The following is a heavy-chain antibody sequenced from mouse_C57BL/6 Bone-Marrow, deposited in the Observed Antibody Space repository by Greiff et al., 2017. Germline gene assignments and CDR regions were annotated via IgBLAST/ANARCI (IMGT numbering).Heavy chain of an antibody. CDR2: INPYNGGT. D-gene: IGHD2-4*01. CDR3: ARRIYYDYDVPDY. V-gene: IGHV1-19*01. J-gene: IGHJ2*01. CDR1: GYTFTDYY. Sequence: EVQVVESGPVLVKPGASVKMSCKASGYTFTDYYMNWVKQSHGKSLEWIGVINPYNGGTSYNQKFKGKATLTVDKSSSTAYMELNSLTSEDSAVYYCARRIYYDYDVPDYWGQGTTLTVSS.